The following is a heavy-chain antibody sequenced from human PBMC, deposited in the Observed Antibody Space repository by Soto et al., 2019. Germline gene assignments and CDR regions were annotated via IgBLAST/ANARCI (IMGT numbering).Heavy chain of an antibody. CDR1: GYSFTSYW. Sequence: GESLKISCKGSGYSFTSYWIGWVRQMPGKGLEWMGIIYPGDSDTRYSPSFQGQVTLSADKSISTAYLQWSSLKASDTAMYYCARRMVRGALYYYYGMDVWGQGTTVTVSS. D-gene: IGHD3-10*01. CDR3: ARRMVRGALYYYYGMDV. V-gene: IGHV5-51*01. J-gene: IGHJ6*02. CDR2: IYPGDSDT.